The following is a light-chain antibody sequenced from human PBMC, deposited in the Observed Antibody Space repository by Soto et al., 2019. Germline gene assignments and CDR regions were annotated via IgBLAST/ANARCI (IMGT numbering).Light chain of an antibody. J-gene: IGLJ2*01. CDR3: CSYAGSSAFHVV. CDR1: SSDVGSYNL. V-gene: IGLV2-23*02. CDR2: EVS. Sequence: QSALTQPASVSASLGHSTAISCTGPSSDVGSYNLVSWYQQHPGNAPKRMIYEVSKRPSGISNRFSGSKSGNTASLTISGLQTEDEADYYCCSYAGSSAFHVVFGGGTKLTVL.